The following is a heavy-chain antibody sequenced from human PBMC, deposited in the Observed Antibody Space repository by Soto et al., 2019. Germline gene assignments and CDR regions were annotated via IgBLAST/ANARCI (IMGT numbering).Heavy chain of an antibody. Sequence: SETLSLTCTVSGGSISSLYWNWIRQPPGKGLEWIGSIFYSGSTTYNPSLKSRVTISVDTSKTQFSLKLTSVTAADTAAYYCARRYGSCFDYWGQGTLVTVSS. CDR3: ARRYGSCFDY. V-gene: IGHV4-59*08. J-gene: IGHJ4*02. CDR1: GGSISSLY. CDR2: IFYSGST. D-gene: IGHD5-18*01.